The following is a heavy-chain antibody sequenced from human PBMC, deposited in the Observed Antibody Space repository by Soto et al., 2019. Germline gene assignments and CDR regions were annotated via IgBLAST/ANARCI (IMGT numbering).Heavy chain of an antibody. Sequence: AGSVKFSCTASGYTFTGYGIIWVRQAPGQGLEWMGWISAYNGNTNYAQKLQGRVTMTTDTSTSTAYMELRSLRSDDTAVYYCARDHRFGVVTVDYWGQGTLVTVSS. V-gene: IGHV1-18*04. CDR2: ISAYNGNT. J-gene: IGHJ4*02. CDR1: GYTFTGYG. CDR3: ARDHRFGVVTVDY. D-gene: IGHD3-3*01.